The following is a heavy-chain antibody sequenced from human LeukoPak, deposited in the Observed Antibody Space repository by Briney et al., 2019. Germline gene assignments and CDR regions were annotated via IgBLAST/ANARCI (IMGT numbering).Heavy chain of an antibody. D-gene: IGHD6-13*01. Sequence: PSETLSLTCAVYGGSFSGYYWSWIRQPPGKGLEWIGEINHSGSTNYNPSLKSRVTISVDTSKNQFSLKLSSVTAADTAVYYCARPGSSGTEDYWGQGTVDTVSS. J-gene: IGHJ4*02. CDR3: ARPGSSGTEDY. CDR1: GGSFSGYY. CDR2: INHSGST. V-gene: IGHV4-34*01.